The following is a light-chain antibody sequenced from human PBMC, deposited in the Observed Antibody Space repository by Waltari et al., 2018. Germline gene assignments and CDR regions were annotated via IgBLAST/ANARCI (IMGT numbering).Light chain of an antibody. Sequence: QSALTQPPSASGSPGQSVTISCTGTSSDVGRYNYVSWYQQHPGKPPKLMIYEVSKPPSGVPARLSGSKSGNTASLTVSGLQAEDEADYYCSSYAGSNNVVFGGGTKLTVL. CDR3: SSYAGSNNVV. CDR2: EVS. J-gene: IGLJ2*01. CDR1: SSDVGRYNY. V-gene: IGLV2-8*01.